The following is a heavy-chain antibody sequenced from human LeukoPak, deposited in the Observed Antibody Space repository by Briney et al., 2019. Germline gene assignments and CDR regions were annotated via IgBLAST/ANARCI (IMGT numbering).Heavy chain of an antibody. CDR1: GGTFSSYA. CDR2: IIPILGIA. Sequence: SVKVSCKASGGTFSSYAISWVRQAPGQGLEWMGRIIPILGIANYAQKFQGRVTITADESTSTAYMELSSLRSEDTAVYYCARGHAHKVRGYSHGYYYYYGMDVWGQGTTVTVSS. J-gene: IGHJ6*02. D-gene: IGHD5-18*01. V-gene: IGHV1-69*04. CDR3: ARGHAHKVRGYSHGYYYYYGMDV.